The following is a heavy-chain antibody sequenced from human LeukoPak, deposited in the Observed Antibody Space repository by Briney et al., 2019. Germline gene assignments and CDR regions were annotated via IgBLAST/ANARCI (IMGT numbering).Heavy chain of an antibody. V-gene: IGHV4-30-4*01. J-gene: IGHJ4*02. Sequence: PSQTLSLTCTVSGGSISSGDYYWRWIRQPPGKGLEWFGGIYYSGSTYYNPSLKSRVILSLYKSANQFSLNLSSVTAADTAVYYCARFSPRAMGNYLDFWGQGTLVTVPS. CDR3: ARFSPRAMGNYLDF. CDR2: IYYSGST. D-gene: IGHD7-27*01. CDR1: GGSISSGDYY.